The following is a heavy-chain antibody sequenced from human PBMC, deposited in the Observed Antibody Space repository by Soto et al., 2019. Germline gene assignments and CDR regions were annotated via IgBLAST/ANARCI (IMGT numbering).Heavy chain of an antibody. CDR3: AKDRYCSGGSCYWFDP. D-gene: IGHD2-15*01. CDR1: GFSFSSYA. V-gene: IGHV3-23*01. CDR2: IRVSGGST. Sequence: PGGSLRLSCAASGFSFSSYAMSWVRQAPGKGLEWVSGIRVSGGSTQYADSMKGRFTVSRDNSKNTLYLQMNSLRAEDTAVYYCAKDRYCSGGSCYWFDPWGQGTLVTVSS. J-gene: IGHJ5*02.